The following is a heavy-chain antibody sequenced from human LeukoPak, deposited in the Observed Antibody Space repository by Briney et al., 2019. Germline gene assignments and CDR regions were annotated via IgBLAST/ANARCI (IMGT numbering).Heavy chain of an antibody. CDR2: ISISSSTI. V-gene: IGHV3-48*01. J-gene: IGHJ4*02. Sequence: GSLRLSCAVSGFTFSSHNMNWVRQAPGKGLEWVSYISISSSTIYYADSVKGRFTISRDNAKNSLYLQMNSLRAEDTAVYYCAREGYCSGSTCPDYWGQGTLVTVSS. CDR1: GFTFSSHN. D-gene: IGHD2-15*01. CDR3: AREGYCSGSTCPDY.